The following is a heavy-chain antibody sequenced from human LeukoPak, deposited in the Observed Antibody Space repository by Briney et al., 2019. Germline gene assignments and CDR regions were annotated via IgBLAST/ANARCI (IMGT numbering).Heavy chain of an antibody. CDR2: ISTYNGNT. J-gene: IGHJ6*03. CDR1: GYSFHPYG. Sequence: ASVKVSCKTSGYSFHPYGLTWVRQAPGQGLEWRGWISTYNGNTNYAQKFQGRVSMTTDTSTNTAYLELRGLRSNDTAVYFCASPAKGAYYYYYMDVWGKGTTVTVSS. CDR3: ASPAKGAYYYYYMDV. D-gene: IGHD2-2*01. V-gene: IGHV1-18*01.